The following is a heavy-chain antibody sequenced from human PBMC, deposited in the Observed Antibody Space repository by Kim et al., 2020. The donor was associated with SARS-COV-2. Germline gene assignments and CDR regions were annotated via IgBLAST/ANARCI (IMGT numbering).Heavy chain of an antibody. V-gene: IGHV1-69*13. CDR2: IIPIFGTA. D-gene: IGHD2-21*01. CDR1: GGTFSSYA. CDR3: AREMGALDGEPVY. J-gene: IGHJ4*02. Sequence: SVKVSCKASGGTFSSYAISWVRQAPGQGLEWMGGIIPIFGTANYAQKFQGRVTITADESTSTAYMELSSLRSEDTAVYYCAREMGALDGEPVYWGQGTLVTVSS.